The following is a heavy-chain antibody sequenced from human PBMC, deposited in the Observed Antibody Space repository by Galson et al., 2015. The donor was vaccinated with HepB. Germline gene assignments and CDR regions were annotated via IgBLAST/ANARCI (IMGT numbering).Heavy chain of an antibody. CDR2: IFPGDSDT. Sequence: QSGAEVKKPGEFLKISCKGSGYSFTNYWIGWVRQMPGKGLEWMGLIFPGDSDTRYSPSFQGQVTISADRSISTAYLQWSSLKASNTAMYYCARLDCSGRSCYSNDDAFDIWGQGTMVTVSS. V-gene: IGHV5-51*03. CDR1: GYSFTNYW. J-gene: IGHJ3*02. D-gene: IGHD2-15*01. CDR3: ARLDCSGRSCYSNDDAFDI.